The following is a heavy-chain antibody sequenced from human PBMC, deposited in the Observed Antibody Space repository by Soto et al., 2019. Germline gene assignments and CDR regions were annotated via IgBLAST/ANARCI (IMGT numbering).Heavy chain of an antibody. Sequence: ASVKVSCKASGYTFTGYYMHWVRQAPGQGLEWMGWISPNSGGTNYAQKFQGWVTMTRDTSISTAYMELSRLRSDDTAVYYCARDTVFVGAPVLDAFDFWGQGTMVPVSS. D-gene: IGHD1-26*01. J-gene: IGHJ3*01. CDR1: GYTFTGYY. CDR3: ARDTVFVGAPVLDAFDF. CDR2: ISPNSGGT. V-gene: IGHV1-2*04.